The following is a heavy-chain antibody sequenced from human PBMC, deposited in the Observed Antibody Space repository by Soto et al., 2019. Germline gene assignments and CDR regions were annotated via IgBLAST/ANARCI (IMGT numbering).Heavy chain of an antibody. Sequence: QVQLQESGPGLVKPSETLSLTCTVSGGSISSYYWSWIRQPPGKGLEWIGYIFHTGSTNYNPSLKSRVTIAVDKARDQFSLKLSSVTAADTAVYYSARQYDYIWGSYAYWGQGTLVTVSS. V-gene: IGHV4-59*08. D-gene: IGHD3-16*01. CDR1: GGSISSYY. CDR2: IFHTGST. J-gene: IGHJ4*02. CDR3: ARQYDYIWGSYAY.